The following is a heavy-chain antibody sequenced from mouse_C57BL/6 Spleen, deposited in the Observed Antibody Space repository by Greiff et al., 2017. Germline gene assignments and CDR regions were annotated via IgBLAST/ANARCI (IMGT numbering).Heavy chain of an antibody. CDR2: IWGGGST. CDR3: AGHGSLYAMDY. V-gene: IGHV2-9*01. Sequence: VQLQESGPGLVAPSQSLSITCTVSGFSLTSYGVDWVRQPPGQGLEWMGVIWGGGSTNYNSALMSRLSISKDNSKSQVFLKMNSLQNDDTAMYYCAGHGSLYAMDYWGQGTSVTVSS. J-gene: IGHJ4*01. CDR1: GFSLTSYG.